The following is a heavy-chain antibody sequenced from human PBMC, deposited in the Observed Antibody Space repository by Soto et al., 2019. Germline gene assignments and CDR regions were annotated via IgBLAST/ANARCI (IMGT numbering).Heavy chain of an antibody. CDR1: GFTFTHYR. D-gene: IGHD3-16*01. J-gene: IGHJ4*02. Sequence: EVPFVESGGGLVQPGGSLRLSCAASGFTFTHYRIHWVRQAPGKGLVWVSRVNGDGSSTNYADSVKGRCTISRDNARNTVYLQMNSLRAEDTAVYCCARAGDLNYVSDFLGQGTLVTVAS. CDR2: VNGDGSST. V-gene: IGHV3-74*01. CDR3: ARAGDLNYVSDF.